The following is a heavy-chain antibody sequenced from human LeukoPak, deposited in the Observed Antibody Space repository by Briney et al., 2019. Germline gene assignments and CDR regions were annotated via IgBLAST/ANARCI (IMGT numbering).Heavy chain of an antibody. Sequence: SETLSLTCTVSGCSISSSSYYWGGLRQPPGKGREWIGSIYYSGSTYYNPSLKSRVTISVDTAKNQFSLKLSSVTAADTAVYYCARRHYGSYYFDFWGQGTLVTVSS. CDR2: IYYSGST. CDR1: GCSISSSSYY. V-gene: IGHV4-39*01. CDR3: ARRHYGSYYFDF. D-gene: IGHD3-10*01. J-gene: IGHJ4*02.